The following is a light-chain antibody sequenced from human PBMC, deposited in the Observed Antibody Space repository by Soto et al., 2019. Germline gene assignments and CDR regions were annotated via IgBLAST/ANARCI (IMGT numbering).Light chain of an antibody. Sequence: EIVLTQSPGTLSLSPGERATLSCRASQSVSKNFLAWYQQKPGQAPRLLISGASNRATGIPDRFSGSGSGTDFSLTIDRLEHEDLAVSFCQQYGSSPPTLGGGTKVAIK. CDR3: QQYGSSPPT. CDR2: GAS. CDR1: QSVSKNF. V-gene: IGKV3-20*01. J-gene: IGKJ4*01.